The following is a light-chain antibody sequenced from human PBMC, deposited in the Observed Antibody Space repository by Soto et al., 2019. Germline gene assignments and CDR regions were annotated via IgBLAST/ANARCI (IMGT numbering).Light chain of an antibody. CDR3: CSYAGSYTYV. J-gene: IGLJ1*01. V-gene: IGLV2-11*01. CDR1: SSDVGGYNY. Sequence: QSALTQPRSVSASAGQSVTISCTGTSSDVGGYNYVSWFQQHPGKAPKVMIYDVSKRPSGVPDRFSGSKSGNTASLTISGLQAEDEADYYCCSYAGSYTYVFGTGTKVTVL. CDR2: DVS.